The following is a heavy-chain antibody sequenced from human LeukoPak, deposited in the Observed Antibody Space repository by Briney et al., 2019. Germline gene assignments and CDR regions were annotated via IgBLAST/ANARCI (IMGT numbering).Heavy chain of an antibody. CDR2: INHSGST. V-gene: IGHV4-34*01. J-gene: IGHJ5*02. CDR1: GGSFSGYY. D-gene: IGHD3-10*01. Sequence: SETLSLTCAVYGGSFSGYYWSWIRQPPGKGLEWIGEINHSGSTNYNPSLKSRVTISVDTSKNQFSLKLSSVTAADTAVYYCAARPFGPWGWFDPWGQGTLVTVSS. CDR3: AARPFGPWGWFDP.